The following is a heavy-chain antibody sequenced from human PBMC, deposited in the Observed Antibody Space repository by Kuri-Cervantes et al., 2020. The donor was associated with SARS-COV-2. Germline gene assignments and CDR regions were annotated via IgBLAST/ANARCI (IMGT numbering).Heavy chain of an antibody. D-gene: IGHD3-22*01. V-gene: IGHV3-74*01. CDR3: AREGYYYDSTEANREGINAFDI. Sequence: GGSLRLSCAASGFTFRSFWMHWVRQAPGKGLVWVSRINSDGSSTSYADSVKGRFTISRDNAKNTLYLQMNSLRAEDAAVYYCAREGYYYDSTEANREGINAFDIWGQGTMVTVSS. CDR1: GFTFRSFW. CDR2: INSDGSST. J-gene: IGHJ3*02.